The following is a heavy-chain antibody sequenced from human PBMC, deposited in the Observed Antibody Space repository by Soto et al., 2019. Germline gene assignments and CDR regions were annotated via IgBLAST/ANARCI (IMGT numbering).Heavy chain of an antibody. CDR1: GYTFTSYY. CDR3: ARVEGANEQWLVLCY. J-gene: IGHJ4*02. CDR2: INPSDGST. D-gene: IGHD6-19*01. V-gene: IGHV1-46*01. Sequence: GASVKVSCKASGYTFTSYYMHWVRQAPGQGLEWMGIINPSDGSTSYAQKFQGRVTMTRDTSTSTVYMELSSLRSEDTAVYYCARVEGANEQWLVLCYWGQGTLVTVSS.